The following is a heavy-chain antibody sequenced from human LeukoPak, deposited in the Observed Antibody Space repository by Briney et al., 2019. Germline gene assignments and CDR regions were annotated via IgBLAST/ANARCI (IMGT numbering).Heavy chain of an antibody. CDR1: GFTFSSYA. V-gene: IGHV3-23*01. CDR2: ISGSGGST. J-gene: IGHJ4*02. CDR3: AKDLAPRRGDRKGDDY. Sequence: GGSLRLSCAASGFTFSSYAMSWVRQAPGKGLEWVSAISGSGGSTYYADSVKGRFTISRDNSKNTLYLQMNSLRAEDTAVYYCAKDLAPRRGDRKGDDYWGQGTLVTVSS. D-gene: IGHD2-21*01.